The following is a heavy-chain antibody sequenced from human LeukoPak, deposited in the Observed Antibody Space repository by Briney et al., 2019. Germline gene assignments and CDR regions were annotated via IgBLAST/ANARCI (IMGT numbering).Heavy chain of an antibody. CDR1: GFAFGDFA. Sequence: GGSLRLSCAASGFAFGDFAMHWVRQAPGKGLEWIAGISWNGGGRGYADSVEGRFTIPRDNAKNSLYLQMNSLRVEDTALYYCAKRVFPPYSYFDLWGRGTLVTVSS. D-gene: IGHD3-16*01. V-gene: IGHV3-9*01. J-gene: IGHJ2*01. CDR2: ISWNGGGR. CDR3: AKRVFPPYSYFDL.